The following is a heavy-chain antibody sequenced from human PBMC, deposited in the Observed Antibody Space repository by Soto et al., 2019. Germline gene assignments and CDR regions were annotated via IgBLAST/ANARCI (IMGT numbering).Heavy chain of an antibody. D-gene: IGHD2-2*01. CDR3: ARSLYCSSTSCPIDAFDI. CDR1: GFTFSSYW. V-gene: IGHV3-7*01. Sequence: GGSLRLSCAASGFTFSSYWMSWVRQAPGKGLEWVANIKQDGSEKYYVDSVKGRFTISRDNAKNSLYLQMNSLRAEDTAVYYCARSLYCSSTSCPIDAFDIWGQGAMVTVS. CDR2: IKQDGSEK. J-gene: IGHJ3*02.